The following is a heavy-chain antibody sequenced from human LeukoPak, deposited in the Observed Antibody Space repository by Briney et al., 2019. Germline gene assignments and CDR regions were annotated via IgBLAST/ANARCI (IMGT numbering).Heavy chain of an antibody. CDR1: GGSLTSGGYY. J-gene: IGHJ5*02. CDR3: ARWHSSAFDP. CDR2: IYYSGST. Sequence: PSDTLSLTGTVSGGSLTSGGYYWSWIRPPPGKCLEWIGYIYYSGSTYYNPSLKSRVTISVDTSKNQFSLKLSSVTAADTAVYYCARWHSSAFDPWGQGTLVTVSS. D-gene: IGHD6-19*01. V-gene: IGHV4-30-4*02.